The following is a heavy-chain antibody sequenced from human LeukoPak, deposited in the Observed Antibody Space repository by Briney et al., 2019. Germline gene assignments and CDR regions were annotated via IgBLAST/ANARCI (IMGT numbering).Heavy chain of an antibody. J-gene: IGHJ4*02. D-gene: IGHD2-15*01. V-gene: IGHV4-34*01. CDR2: INHSGST. Sequence: SETLSLTCAVYGGSFSGYYWSWIRQPPGKGLEWIGEINHSGSTNYNPSLKSRVTMSVDTSKNQLSLKLSSVTAADTAVYYCARDQPYKYCSGGACYVDYWGQGTLVTVSS. CDR3: ARDQPYKYCSGGACYVDY. CDR1: GGSFSGYY.